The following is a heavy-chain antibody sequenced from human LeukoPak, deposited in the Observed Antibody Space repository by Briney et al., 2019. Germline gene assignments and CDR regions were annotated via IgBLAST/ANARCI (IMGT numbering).Heavy chain of an antibody. CDR2: IRYDESKT. CDR1: GFSFSDYG. V-gene: IGHV3-30*02. Sequence: PGGSLRLSCAASGFSFSDYGMHWVRQPPAKGLEWVAFIRYDESKTYYGDSVKGRFTVSRDNSKNTLYLQMDSLRADDTAVYYCAKSHLPTSYSATYYCDYWGQGTLVTVSS. CDR3: AKSHLPTSYSATYYCDY. J-gene: IGHJ4*02. D-gene: IGHD1-26*01.